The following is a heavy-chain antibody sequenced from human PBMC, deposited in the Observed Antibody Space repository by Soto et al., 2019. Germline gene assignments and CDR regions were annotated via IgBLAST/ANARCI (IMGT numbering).Heavy chain of an antibody. CDR2: IIPIFGTA. J-gene: IGHJ6*02. Sequence: SVKVSCKASGGTFSSYAISWVRQAPGQGLEWMGGIIPIFGTANYAQKFQGRVTITADESTSTAYMELSSLRSEDTAVYYCARDNGYYYDSAQDYYYGMDVWGQGTTVTVSS. V-gene: IGHV1-69*13. CDR1: GGTFSSYA. CDR3: ARDNGYYYDSAQDYYYGMDV. D-gene: IGHD3-22*01.